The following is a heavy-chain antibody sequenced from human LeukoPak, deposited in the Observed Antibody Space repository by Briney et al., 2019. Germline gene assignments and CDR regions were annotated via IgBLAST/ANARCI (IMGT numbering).Heavy chain of an antibody. Sequence: GESLKISCQGSGYSFTGYWIGWVRQMPGKGLEWMGIIYPGDSDTRYSPSFQGQVTISADKSISTAYLQWSSLKASDTAMYYCARDYGGNSYYYGMDVWGQGTTVTVSS. CDR2: IYPGDSDT. D-gene: IGHD4-17*01. V-gene: IGHV5-51*01. CDR1: GYSFTGYW. CDR3: ARDYGGNSYYYGMDV. J-gene: IGHJ6*02.